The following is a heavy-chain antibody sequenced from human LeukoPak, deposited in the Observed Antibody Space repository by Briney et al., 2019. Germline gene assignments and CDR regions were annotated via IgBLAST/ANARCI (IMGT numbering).Heavy chain of an antibody. J-gene: IGHJ3*02. CDR1: GFTFSSFG. CDR3: AKDRASGWPNAFDI. V-gene: IGHV3-23*01. D-gene: IGHD6-19*01. Sequence: GGSLRLSCAASGFTFSSFGMSWVRQAPGKGLEWVSAISSTGGTAYYADSVKGRFTISRDNSKNTLYLQMNSLRAEDTAIYSCAKDRASGWPNAFDIWGQGTMVTVSS. CDR2: ISSTGGTA.